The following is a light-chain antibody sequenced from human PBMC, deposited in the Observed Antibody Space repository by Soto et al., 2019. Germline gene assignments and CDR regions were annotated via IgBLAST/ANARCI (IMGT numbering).Light chain of an antibody. V-gene: IGKV1-5*01. CDR2: AAS. CDR3: QQYNTYSWT. J-gene: IGKJ1*01. Sequence: DIQMTQSPSTLSASVGDRVTITCRASQSISSWLAWYQQKPGKAPKRLIYAASTLQSGVPSRFSGSGSGTEFTLTISSPQPDDFATYYCQQYNTYSWTFGQGTKVDIK. CDR1: QSISSW.